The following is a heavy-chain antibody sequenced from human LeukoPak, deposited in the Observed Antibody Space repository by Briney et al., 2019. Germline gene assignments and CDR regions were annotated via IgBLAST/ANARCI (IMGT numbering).Heavy chain of an antibody. Sequence: GGSLRLSCAASGFTFSDYYMSWIRQAPGKGLEWVAIISFDGNNKYYADSVKGRFTISRDNSKNTLYLKMNSLRTEDTAVYYCARDPKGGYSYGWGAFDIWGHGTMVTVSS. CDR1: GFTFSDYY. V-gene: IGHV3-30*03. CDR3: ARDPKGGYSYGWGAFDI. J-gene: IGHJ3*02. CDR2: ISFDGNNK. D-gene: IGHD5-18*01.